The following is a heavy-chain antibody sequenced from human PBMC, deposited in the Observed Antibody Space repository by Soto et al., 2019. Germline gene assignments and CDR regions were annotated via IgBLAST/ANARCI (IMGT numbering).Heavy chain of an antibody. CDR3: ARYKYGVFDF. Sequence: GNRTQTFTETGSFSGFALRTREEGVGWIRQPPGKALEWLGLIYWDGDKRSRPSLKSRLTITKDTSKNQVVLTMTNMDPVYSATYDCARYKYGVFDFLGQGALVTGS. J-gene: IGHJ4*02. CDR2: IYWDGDK. V-gene: IGHV2-5*02. CDR1: GFALRTREEG. D-gene: IGHD5-12*01.